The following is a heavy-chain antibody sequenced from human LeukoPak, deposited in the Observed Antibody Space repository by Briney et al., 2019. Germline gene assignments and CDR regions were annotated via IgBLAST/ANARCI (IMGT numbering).Heavy chain of an antibody. CDR2: FYYSGST. CDR1: GGSISSSTYY. V-gene: IGHV4-39*07. Sequence: SETLSLTCTVSGGSISSSTYYWGWIRQPPGKGLEWIGSFYYSGSTYYNPSLRSRVTISVDTSKNQFSLKLSSVTAADTAVYYCARDLRWGAFDIWGQGTMVTVSS. J-gene: IGHJ3*02. D-gene: IGHD3-16*01. CDR3: ARDLRWGAFDI.